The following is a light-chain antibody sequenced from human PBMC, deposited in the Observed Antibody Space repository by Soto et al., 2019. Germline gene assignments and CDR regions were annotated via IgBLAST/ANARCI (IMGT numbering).Light chain of an antibody. CDR1: SSDVRSYNL. J-gene: IGLJ1*01. Sequence: QSALTQPASVSGSPGQSITISCTGTSSDVRSYNLVSWYQQHPGKAPKLMIYEVSKRPSGVSNRCSGSKSGNTASLTISGLQSEDEADYYCCSYAGSSTPLIFGTGTKLTVL. V-gene: IGLV2-23*02. CDR3: CSYAGSSTPLI. CDR2: EVS.